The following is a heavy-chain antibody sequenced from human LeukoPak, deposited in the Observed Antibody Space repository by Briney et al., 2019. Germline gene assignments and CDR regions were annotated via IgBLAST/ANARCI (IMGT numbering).Heavy chain of an antibody. CDR1: GGSISSSSYY. CDR2: IYYSGST. V-gene: IGHV4-39*07. D-gene: IGHD3-3*01. Sequence: SETLSLTCTVSGGSISSSSYYWGWIRQPPGKGLEWIGSIYYSGSTYYNPSLKSRVTISVDTSKNQFSLKLSSVTAADTVVYYCARDLEDAFDIWGQGTMVTVSS. CDR3: ARDLEDAFDI. J-gene: IGHJ3*02.